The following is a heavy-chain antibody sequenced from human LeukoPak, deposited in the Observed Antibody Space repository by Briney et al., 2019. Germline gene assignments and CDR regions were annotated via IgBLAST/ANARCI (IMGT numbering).Heavy chain of an antibody. J-gene: IGHJ4*02. V-gene: IGHV3-23*01. CDR3: AKDGERYFDWFSGHN. D-gene: IGHD3-9*01. Sequence: GGSLRLSSAASGFTFSSYAMSWVRQAPGKGLEWVSAISGSGGSTYYADSVKGRFTISRDNSKNTLYLQMNSLRAEDTAVYYCAKDGERYFDWFSGHNWGQGTLVTVSS. CDR1: GFTFSSYA. CDR2: ISGSGGST.